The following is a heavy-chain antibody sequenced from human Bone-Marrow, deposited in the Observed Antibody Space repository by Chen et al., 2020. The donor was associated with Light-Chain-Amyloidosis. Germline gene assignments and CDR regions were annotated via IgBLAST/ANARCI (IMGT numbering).Heavy chain of an antibody. CDR2: IYPDDSDA. Sequence: EVXLEQSGPEVKKPGESLKISCKGPGYTFPNYWIGWVRQMPGKGLEWMGVIYPDDSDARYSPSFEGQVTISADKSITTAXLXXXXLKASDTAMYYCARRRDGYNFDYWGQGTLVTVSS. CDR1: GYTFPNYW. CDR3: ARRRDGYNFDY. D-gene: IGHD5-12*01. V-gene: IGHV5-51*01. J-gene: IGHJ4*02.